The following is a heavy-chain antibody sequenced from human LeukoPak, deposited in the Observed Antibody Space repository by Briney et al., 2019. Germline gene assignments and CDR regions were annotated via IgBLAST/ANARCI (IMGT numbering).Heavy chain of an antibody. Sequence: SSVTVSFKASGYTFIYYAMYWVRPARVQRLGWMGWINAGNGNKEYSQKFQGRVTITRDTSASTAYMDLSSLRFEDTAVYYCARETFGSDYWGQGTLVTVSS. J-gene: IGHJ4*02. V-gene: IGHV1-3*01. CDR2: INAGNGNK. CDR1: GYTFIYYA. CDR3: ARETFGSDY. D-gene: IGHD3-10*01.